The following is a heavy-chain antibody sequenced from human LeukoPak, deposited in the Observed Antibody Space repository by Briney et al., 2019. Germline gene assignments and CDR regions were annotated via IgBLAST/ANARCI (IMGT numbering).Heavy chain of an antibody. D-gene: IGHD3-22*01. CDR2: ISGSGGST. CDR3: AKDASPETYYYDSSGYYYDYFDY. V-gene: IGHV3-23*01. J-gene: IGHJ4*02. CDR1: GFTFSSYA. Sequence: GGSLRLSCAGSGFTFSSYAMSWVRQAPGKGLEWVSAISGSGGSTYYADSVKGRFTISRDNSKNTLYLQMNSLRAEDTAVYYCAKDASPETYYYDSSGYYYDYFDYWGQGTLVTVSS.